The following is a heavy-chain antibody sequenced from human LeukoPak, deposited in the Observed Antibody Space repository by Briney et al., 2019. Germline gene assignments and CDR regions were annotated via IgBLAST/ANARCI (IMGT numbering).Heavy chain of an antibody. CDR1: GFTFSSSA. D-gene: IGHD3-9*01. V-gene: IGHV3-23*01. J-gene: IGHJ4*02. Sequence: GGSLRLSCAAPGFTFSSSAMSWVRQAPGKGLEWVSAISGSGVSTYYADSVKGWFTISRDNSKNTLYLQMNSLRAEDTAVYYCANDYDILTGYPTFDYWGQGTLVTVSS. CDR2: ISGSGVST. CDR3: ANDYDILTGYPTFDY.